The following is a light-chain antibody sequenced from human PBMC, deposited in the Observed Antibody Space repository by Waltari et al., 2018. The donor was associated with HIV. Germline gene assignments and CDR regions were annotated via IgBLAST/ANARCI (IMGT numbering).Light chain of an antibody. V-gene: IGLV1-44*01. CDR3: AAWHDSLNGPV. CDR1: SSKLGSNH. Sequence: QSLLTQPPSASGTPGQRVTLSCSGSSSKLGSNHVNRFRHVPGTAPELLIYNNNQRPSWVPDRFSGSKSGTSASLAISGLQSEDEADYYCAAWHDSLNGPVFGGGTKLTVL. J-gene: IGLJ3*02. CDR2: NNN.